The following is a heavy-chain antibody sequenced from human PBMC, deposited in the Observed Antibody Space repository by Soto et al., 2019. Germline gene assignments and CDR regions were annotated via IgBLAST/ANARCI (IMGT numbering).Heavy chain of an antibody. J-gene: IGHJ4*02. CDR2: IDPKNGGT. Sequence: QVQLVQSGTEVKKPGASVKVSCQASGYSISAYDIHWVRQAPGQGLEWMGWIDPKNGGTVSAQKFQGRLTMTRDTSISTVYMDLSGLTSDDTALYYCGRDDYGIFPYWGQGSVVTVSS. V-gene: IGHV1-2*02. CDR3: GRDDYGIFPY. D-gene: IGHD3-10*01. CDR1: GYSISAYD.